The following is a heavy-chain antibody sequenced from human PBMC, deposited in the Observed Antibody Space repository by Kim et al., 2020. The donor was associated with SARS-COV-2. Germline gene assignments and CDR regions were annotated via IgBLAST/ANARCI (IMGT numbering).Heavy chain of an antibody. J-gene: IGHJ6*03. D-gene: IGHD1-1*01. CDR2: ISVSGGST. CDR1: GFIFSNYA. V-gene: IGHV3-23*01. CDR3: AKAPIRLNYCYYTVDV. Sequence: GGSLRLSCAASGFIFSNYAMSWVRQAPGKGLEWVSAISVSGGSTYYADSVKGRFAISRDNSNNTLFLQMNNLRAEDTAVYYCAKAPIRLNYCYYTVDVWG.